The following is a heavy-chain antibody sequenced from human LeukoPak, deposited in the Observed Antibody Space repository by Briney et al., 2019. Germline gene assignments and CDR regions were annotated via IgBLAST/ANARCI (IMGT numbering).Heavy chain of an antibody. V-gene: IGHV4-59*12. Sequence: PSETLSLTCTVSGGSISSYYWSWIRQPPGKGLEWIGYIYYSGSTNYNPSLKSRVTISVDTSKNQFSLKLSSVTAADTAVYCCARNGVAVAGSDYWGQGTLVTVSS. CDR2: IYYSGST. CDR3: ARNGVAVAGSDY. CDR1: GGSISSYY. D-gene: IGHD6-19*01. J-gene: IGHJ4*02.